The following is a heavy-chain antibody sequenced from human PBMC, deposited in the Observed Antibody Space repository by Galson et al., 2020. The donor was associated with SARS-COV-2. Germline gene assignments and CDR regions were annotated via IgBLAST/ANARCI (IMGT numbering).Heavy chain of an antibody. CDR2: IYYSGST. CDR1: GGSISSYY. J-gene: IGHJ5*02. Sequence: SETLFLTCTVSGGSISSYYWSWIRQPPGKGLEWIGYIYYSGSTNYNPSLKSRVTISVETSKNQFSLKLSSVTAADTAVYYCARDPSSSWYNWFDPWCQGTLVTVSS. CDR3: ARDPSSSWYNWFDP. V-gene: IGHV4-59*13. D-gene: IGHD6-13*01.